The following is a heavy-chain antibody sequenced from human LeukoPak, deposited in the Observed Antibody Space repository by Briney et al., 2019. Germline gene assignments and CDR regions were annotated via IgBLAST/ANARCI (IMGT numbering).Heavy chain of an antibody. J-gene: IGHJ3*02. CDR3: ARGYAGLRVTPGAFDI. CDR1: GYTFTSYA. D-gene: IGHD4-17*01. CDR2: INAGNGNT. V-gene: IGHV1-3*01. Sequence: ASVEVSCKASGYTFTSYAMHWVRQVPGQRLEWMGWINAGNGNTKYSQKFQGRVTMTRDTSTSTVYMELSSLRSEDTAVYYCARGYAGLRVTPGAFDIWGQGTMVTVSS.